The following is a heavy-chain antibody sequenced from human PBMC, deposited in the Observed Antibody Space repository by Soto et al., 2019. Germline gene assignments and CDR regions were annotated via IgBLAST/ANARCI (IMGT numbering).Heavy chain of an antibody. J-gene: IGHJ4*02. D-gene: IGHD6-19*01. CDR3: AKREIAVAGRTYFDY. CDR1: GFTFSSYG. CDR2: ISYDGSNK. V-gene: IGHV3-30*18. Sequence: QVQLVESGGGVVQPGRSLRLSCAASGFTFSSYGMHWVRQAPGKGLEWVAVISYDGSNKYYADSVKGRFTISRDNSKNTLYLQMNSLRAEDTAVYYCAKREIAVAGRTYFDYWGQGTLVTVSS.